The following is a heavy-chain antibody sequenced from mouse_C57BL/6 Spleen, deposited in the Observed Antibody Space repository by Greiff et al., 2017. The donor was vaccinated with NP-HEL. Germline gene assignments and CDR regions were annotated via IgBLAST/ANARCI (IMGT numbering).Heavy chain of an antibody. CDR2: IRNKANGYTT. CDR3: ARDYDYYAMDY. Sequence: EVKLVESGGGLVQPGGSLSLSCAASGFTFTDYYMSWVRQPPGKALEWLGFIRNKANGYTTEYSAYVKGRFTISRDNSQSILYLQMNTLRAEDMATYYCARDYDYYAMDYWGQGTSVTVSS. D-gene: IGHD1-1*01. J-gene: IGHJ4*01. V-gene: IGHV7-3*01. CDR1: GFTFTDYY.